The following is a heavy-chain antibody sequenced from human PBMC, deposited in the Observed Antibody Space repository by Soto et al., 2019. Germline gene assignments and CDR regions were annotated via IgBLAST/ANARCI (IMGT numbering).Heavy chain of an antibody. J-gene: IGHJ5*02. CDR2: INPHGGST. D-gene: IGHD3-3*01. V-gene: IGHV1-46*01. CDR1: GDTFTSYY. CDR3: ARSSGGNFGIIIEGSNWFDP. Sequence: ASVKVSCKAPGDTFTSYYLNWVRQAPGQGLERMGVINPHGGSTKYAQKFQGRITMTRDTSRSTVYMELSSLRSDDTAIYYCARSSGGNFGIIIEGSNWFDPWGQGTLVTVSS.